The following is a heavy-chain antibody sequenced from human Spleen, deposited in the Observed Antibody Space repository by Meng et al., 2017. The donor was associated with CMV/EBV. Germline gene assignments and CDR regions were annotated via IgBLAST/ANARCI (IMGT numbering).Heavy chain of an antibody. CDR3: ARDPYATGWAG. J-gene: IGHJ4*02. CDR2: IYHSGGT. Sequence: VQLQGSGPGRVKPPGTLSLTCAVSGGSISISTWWGWVRQPPGKGLEWIGEIYHSGGTNYNPSLRGRVTISLAKSKNQFSLTLRSVTAADTAVYYCARDPYATGWAGWGQGTLVTVSS. CDR1: GGSISISTW. D-gene: IGHD6-19*01. V-gene: IGHV4-4*03.